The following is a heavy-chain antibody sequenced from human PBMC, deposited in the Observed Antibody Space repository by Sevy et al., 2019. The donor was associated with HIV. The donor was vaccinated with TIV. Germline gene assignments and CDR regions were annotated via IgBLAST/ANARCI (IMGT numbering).Heavy chain of an antibody. CDR1: GYTLTELS. V-gene: IGHV1-24*01. J-gene: IGHJ4*02. D-gene: IGHD3-22*01. CDR3: ATTKEYYDSSGYPFDY. CDR2: FDPEDDET. Sequence: ASVKVSCKVSGYTLTELSMHWVRQAPGKGLEWMGTFDPEDDETIYAQKFQGRVTMTEDTSTDTAYMELSSLRSEDTAVYYCATTKEYYDSSGYPFDYWGQGTLVTVSS.